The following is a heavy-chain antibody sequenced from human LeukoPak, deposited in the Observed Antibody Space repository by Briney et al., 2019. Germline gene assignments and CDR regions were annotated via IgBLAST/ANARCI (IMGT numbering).Heavy chain of an antibody. J-gene: IGHJ5*02. CDR2: ISWNSGSM. Sequence: GGSLRLSCAASGFTFDDYAMHWVRQAPGKGLEWVSGISWNSGSMGYADSVKGRFTISRDNAKNSLYLQMNSLRAEDTALYYCAKGTISGNSSVNGFDPWGQGTLVTVSS. CDR1: GFTFDDYA. CDR3: AKGTISGNSSVNGFDP. V-gene: IGHV3-9*01. D-gene: IGHD4-23*01.